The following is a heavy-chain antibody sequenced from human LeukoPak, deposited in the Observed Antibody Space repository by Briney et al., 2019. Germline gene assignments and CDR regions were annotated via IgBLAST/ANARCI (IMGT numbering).Heavy chain of an antibody. D-gene: IGHD3-10*01. CDR1: GGPISSGGYY. V-gene: IGHV4-31*03. CDR3: ASMGGSVRGGYYYGMDV. CDR2: IYYSGST. Sequence: SQTLSLTCTVSGGPISSGGYYWSWIRQHPGKGLEWIGYIYYSGSTYYNPSLKSRVTISADTSKNQFSLKLSSVTAADTAVYYCASMGGSVRGGYYYGMDVWGKGTTVTVSS. J-gene: IGHJ6*04.